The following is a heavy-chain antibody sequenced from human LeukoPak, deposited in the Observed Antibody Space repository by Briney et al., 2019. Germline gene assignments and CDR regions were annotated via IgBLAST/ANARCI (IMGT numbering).Heavy chain of an antibody. Sequence: SETLSLTCAVYGGSFSGYYWSWIRQPPGKGLEWVGEINHSGSTNYNPSLKSRVTISVDTSKNQFSLKLSSVTAADTAVYYCAREGAARPLYYYYYGTDVWGQGTTVTVSS. CDR2: INHSGST. D-gene: IGHD6-6*01. J-gene: IGHJ6*02. CDR3: AREGAARPLYYYYYGTDV. CDR1: GGSFSGYY. V-gene: IGHV4-34*01.